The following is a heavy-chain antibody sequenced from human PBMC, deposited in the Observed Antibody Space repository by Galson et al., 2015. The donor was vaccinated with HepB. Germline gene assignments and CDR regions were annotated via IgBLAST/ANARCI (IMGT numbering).Heavy chain of an antibody. D-gene: IGHD2-15*01. V-gene: IGHV1-8*02. CDR1: GYTFTSYD. CDR2: MNPNSGNT. CDR3: ERGRSYRESYIVVVY. J-gene: IGHJ4*02. Sequence: SVKVSCKASGYTFTSYDINWVRQATGKGLEWMGWMNPNSGNTGYAQKVQGRVTMTSNTNISTVDMELSSLRSEDTDVYYCERGRSYRESYIVVVYWGQGTLVTVSS.